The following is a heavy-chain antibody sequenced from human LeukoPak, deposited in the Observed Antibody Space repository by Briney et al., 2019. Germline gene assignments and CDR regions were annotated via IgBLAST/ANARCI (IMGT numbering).Heavy chain of an antibody. CDR3: ARSPLDFWSGYYTDY. CDR2: IYYSGST. D-gene: IGHD3-3*01. CDR1: GGSISSSSYY. J-gene: IGHJ4*02. V-gene: IGHV4-39*07. Sequence: LETLSLTCTVSGGSISSSSYYWGWIRQPPGKGLEWIGSIYYSGSTYYNPSLKSRVTISVDTSKNQFSLKLSSVTAADTAVYYCARSPLDFWSGYYTDYWGQGTLVTVSS.